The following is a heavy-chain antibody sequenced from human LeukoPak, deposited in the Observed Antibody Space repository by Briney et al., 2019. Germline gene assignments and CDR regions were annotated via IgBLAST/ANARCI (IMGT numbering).Heavy chain of an antibody. CDR1: GYSISSGYY. V-gene: IGHV4-38-2*02. CDR2: IYHSGST. CDR3: ARVQWLVLFDY. D-gene: IGHD6-19*01. Sequence: SETLSLTCTVSGYSISSGYYWGWIRQPPGKGLEWIGSIYHSGSTYYNPSLKSRVTISVDTSKNQFSLKLSSVTAADTAVYYCARVQWLVLFDYWGQGTLVTVSS. J-gene: IGHJ4*02.